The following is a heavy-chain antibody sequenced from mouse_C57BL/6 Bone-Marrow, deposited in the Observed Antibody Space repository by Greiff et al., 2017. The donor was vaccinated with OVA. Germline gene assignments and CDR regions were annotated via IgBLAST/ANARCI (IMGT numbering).Heavy chain of an antibody. CDR1: GFTFSSYA. J-gene: IGHJ3*01. CDR3: TREGYYYGSSPFAY. CDR2: ISSGGDYI. D-gene: IGHD1-1*01. V-gene: IGHV5-9-1*02. Sequence: EVQLVESGEGLVKPGGSLKLSCAASGFTFSSYAMSWVRQTPEKRLEWVAYISSGGDYIYYADTVKGRFTISRDNARNTLYLQMSSLKSEDTAMYYCTREGYYYGSSPFAYWGQGTLVTVSA.